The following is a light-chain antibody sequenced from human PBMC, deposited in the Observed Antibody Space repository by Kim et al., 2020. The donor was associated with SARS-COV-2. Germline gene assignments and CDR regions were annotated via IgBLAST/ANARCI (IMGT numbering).Light chain of an antibody. V-gene: IGKV3-11*01. Sequence: LTPGERATLPCRDSQSVSNNLAWYQQKPGQAPRLLIADASNRATGIPARFSGSGSGTDFTLTISSLEPEDFAVYYCQQRYNWPHTFGQGTRLEIK. CDR1: QSVSNN. J-gene: IGKJ5*01. CDR3: QQRYNWPHT. CDR2: DAS.